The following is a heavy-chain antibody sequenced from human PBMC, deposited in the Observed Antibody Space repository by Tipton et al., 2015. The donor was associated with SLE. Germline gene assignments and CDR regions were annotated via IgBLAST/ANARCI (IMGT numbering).Heavy chain of an antibody. CDR1: GGSLNTGGYF. CDR2: IFSSGTT. Sequence: TLSLTCTVSGGSLNTGGYFWSWIRRPPGKGLEWVAYIFSSGTTYYNPSLKSRLATSLDRSKNQFSLTLSSVTAADTAVYYCARLADYPSMFAPSDRFDIWGQGTMVTVSS. D-gene: IGHD3-10*02. V-gene: IGHV4-31*03. J-gene: IGHJ3*02. CDR3: ARLADYPSMFAPSDRFDI.